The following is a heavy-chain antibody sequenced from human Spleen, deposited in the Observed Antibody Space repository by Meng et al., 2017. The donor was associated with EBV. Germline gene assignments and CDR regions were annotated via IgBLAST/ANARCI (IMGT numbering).Heavy chain of an antibody. V-gene: IGHV1-3*01. CDR3: ARDPGYQRIDP. J-gene: IGHJ5*02. Sequence: HVHLVQSGGGVKKPGASVRVSCKASGYTFSGYYMHWVRQAPGQGLEWMGWINPGSGNAKYSQKFQGRVTITTDTSASTTYMELRSLRYEDTAVYYCARDPGYQRIDPWGQGTLVTVSS. CDR2: INPGSGNA. D-gene: IGHD6-13*01. CDR1: GYTFSGYY.